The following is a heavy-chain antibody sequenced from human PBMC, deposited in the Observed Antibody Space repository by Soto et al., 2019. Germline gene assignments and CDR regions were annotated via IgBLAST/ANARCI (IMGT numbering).Heavy chain of an antibody. J-gene: IGHJ5*02. V-gene: IGHV2-5*02. CDR1: GFSLSTSGVG. Sequence: QLTLKESGPTLVKPTQTLTLTCTFSGFSLSTSGVGVGWIRQPPGKALEWLALIYWDDDKRYSPSLKSRLTITKDTPKNQVVLTMTNMDPVDTATYYCAHRPFLLYGSGSYDWFDPWGQGTLVTVSS. CDR2: IYWDDDK. D-gene: IGHD3-10*01. CDR3: AHRPFLLYGSGSYDWFDP.